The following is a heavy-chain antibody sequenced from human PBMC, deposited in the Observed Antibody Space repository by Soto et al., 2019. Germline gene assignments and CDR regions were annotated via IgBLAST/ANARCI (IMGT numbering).Heavy chain of an antibody. D-gene: IGHD3-22*01. CDR3: ARDSPISMIADS. Sequence: QVQLQESGPGLVMPSQTLSLTCTVSGGSISGGGYYWSWIRQHPGKGLEWIGYIYYSGTTYYNPSLKSRVTISVDTSKNQFSLKLSSVTAADTALYYCARDSPISMIADSWGQGTLVTVSS. CDR1: GGSISGGGYY. CDR2: IYYSGTT. V-gene: IGHV4-31*03. J-gene: IGHJ4*02.